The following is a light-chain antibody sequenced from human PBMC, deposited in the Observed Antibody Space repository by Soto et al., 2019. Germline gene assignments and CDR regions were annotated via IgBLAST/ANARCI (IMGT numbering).Light chain of an antibody. CDR3: SSYSGDNVYV. CDR2: EVS. J-gene: IGLJ1*01. CDR1: RRDVGGYWY. Sequence: QSALTPPPSASGSPGQSVTISCTGTRRDVGGYWYVSWYQNHPGKAPRLLIYEVSKRPSGVPHRFSGSKSKKTASLTASEPSAEDEADYSSSSYSGDNVYVVGTGTKVTVL. V-gene: IGLV2-8*01.